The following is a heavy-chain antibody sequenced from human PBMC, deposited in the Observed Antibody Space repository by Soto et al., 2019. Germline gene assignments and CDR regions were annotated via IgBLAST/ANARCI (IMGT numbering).Heavy chain of an antibody. V-gene: IGHV3-23*01. Sequence: EVQLLESGGGLVQPGGSLRLSCAASGFISGNYAMSWVRQAPGMGLEWVSSISGAGGSTYYADSVKGRFTVSRDNSQSTLFLQMDSLRAEDTAIYYCVKGGGSNILTGSYSGYFDYWGQGTLVTVSS. CDR3: VKGGGSNILTGSYSGYFDY. J-gene: IGHJ4*02. CDR1: GFISGNYA. CDR2: ISGAGGST. D-gene: IGHD3-9*01.